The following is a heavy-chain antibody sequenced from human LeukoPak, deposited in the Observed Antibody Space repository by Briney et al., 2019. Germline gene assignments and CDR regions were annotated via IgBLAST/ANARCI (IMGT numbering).Heavy chain of an antibody. D-gene: IGHD5-18*01. V-gene: IGHV4-61*02. CDR1: GGSISSGSYY. CDR2: IYTSGST. CDR3: ARGKSGYSYGDRFDY. Sequence: SETLSLTCTVSGGSISSGSYYWSWIRQPAGTGLEWIGRIYTSGSTNYNPSLKSRVTISVDTSKNQFSLKLSSVTAADTAVYYCARGKSGYSYGDRFDYWGQGTLVTVSS. J-gene: IGHJ4*02.